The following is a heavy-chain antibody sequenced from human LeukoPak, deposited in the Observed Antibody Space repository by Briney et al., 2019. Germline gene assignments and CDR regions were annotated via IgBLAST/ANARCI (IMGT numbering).Heavy chain of an antibody. D-gene: IGHD3-16*01. Sequence: SETLSLTCTVSGYYIRSGFYWGWIRQPPGKGLEWIGGIYNSGTTYYNPALKSRVTVSVDTSKNQFSLELTSVTVADTAVYLCARGGRFGGSVSHYGMDVWGQGTTVTVSS. CDR3: ARGGRFGGSVSHYGMDV. CDR1: GYYIRSGFY. CDR2: IYNSGTT. V-gene: IGHV4-38-2*02. J-gene: IGHJ6*02.